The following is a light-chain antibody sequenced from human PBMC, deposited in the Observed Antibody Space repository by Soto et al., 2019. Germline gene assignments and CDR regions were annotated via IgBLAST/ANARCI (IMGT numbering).Light chain of an antibody. CDR2: LGS. Sequence: EIVMTQSPLSLPVTPGEPASISCRSSQSLQHSNGYDSLDWYLQKPGQSPQLLIYLGSNRASGVPARFSGSGSGTDFTLKISRVEADDVGVYYCMQALQSPPTFGQGTKVEIK. CDR1: QSLQHSNGYDS. CDR3: MQALQSPPT. J-gene: IGKJ1*01. V-gene: IGKV2-28*01.